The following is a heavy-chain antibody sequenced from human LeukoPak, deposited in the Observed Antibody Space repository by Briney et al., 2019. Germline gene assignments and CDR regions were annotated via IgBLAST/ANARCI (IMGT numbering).Heavy chain of an antibody. CDR2: ISGNSAYI. J-gene: IGHJ4*02. CDR1: GFSFSDYS. D-gene: IGHD3-3*01. Sequence: GGSLRLSCVASGFSFSDYSVTWVRQAPGKGLKWVSSISGNSAYIFDADSVKGRFTISRDNTKNLVYLQMNSQRAEDTAVYYCASGITIFGVALDYWGQGTLVTVSS. CDR3: ASGITIFGVALDY. V-gene: IGHV3-21*01.